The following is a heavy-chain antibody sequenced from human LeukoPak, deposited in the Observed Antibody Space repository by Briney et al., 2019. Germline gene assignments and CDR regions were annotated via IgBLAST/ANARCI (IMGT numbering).Heavy chain of an antibody. V-gene: IGHV3-30*03. Sequence: HPGRSLRLSCAASGFTFSSYGMHWVRQAPGKGLEWVAVISYDGSNKYYADSVKGRFTISRDNSKNTLYLQMNSLRAEDTAVYYCARRYSSDYWGQGTLVTVSS. CDR1: GFTFSSYG. CDR2: ISYDGSNK. D-gene: IGHD6-13*01. J-gene: IGHJ4*02. CDR3: ARRYSSDY.